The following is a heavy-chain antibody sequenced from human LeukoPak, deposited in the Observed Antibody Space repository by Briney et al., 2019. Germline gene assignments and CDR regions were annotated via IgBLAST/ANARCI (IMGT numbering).Heavy chain of an antibody. J-gene: IGHJ6*03. CDR2: IYYSGST. D-gene: IGHD2-15*01. CDR1: GGSISSHY. CDR3: ARGSRCSGGSCYAYYYYYMDV. V-gene: IGHV4-59*11. Sequence: SETLSLTCTVSGGSISSHYWSWIRQPPGKGLEWIGYIYYSGSTNYNPSLKSRVTISVDTPKNQFSLKLSSVTAADTAVYYCARGSRCSGGSCYAYYYYYMDVWGKGTTVTVSS.